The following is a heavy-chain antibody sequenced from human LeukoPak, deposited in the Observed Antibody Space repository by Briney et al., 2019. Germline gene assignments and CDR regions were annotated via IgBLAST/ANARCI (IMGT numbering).Heavy chain of an antibody. CDR1: GHFFNTYW. Sequence: GESLTISCEGSGHFFNTYWVAWVRQTPGKGLEWMGIISPDDSYTRYSPSFAGHITISADKSISTAYLQWTSLKASDSAMYYCARYTGSFTPLDYWGQGTLVTVSS. V-gene: IGHV5-51*01. D-gene: IGHD3-10*01. J-gene: IGHJ4*02. CDR3: ARYTGSFTPLDY. CDR2: ISPDDSYT.